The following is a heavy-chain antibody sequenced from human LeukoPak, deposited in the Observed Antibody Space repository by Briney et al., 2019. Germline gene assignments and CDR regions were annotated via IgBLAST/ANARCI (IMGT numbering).Heavy chain of an antibody. V-gene: IGHV3-48*04. D-gene: IGHD3-3*01. Sequence: GGSLRLSCAASGFTFSSYAMSWVRQAPGKGLEWVSYISSSGSTIYYADSVKGRFTISSNNAKNSLYLQMNSLRADDTAVYYCAREPPYDFSSGYYTSYYFDYWGQGTLVTVSS. CDR1: GFTFSSYA. CDR3: AREPPYDFSSGYYTSYYFDY. J-gene: IGHJ4*02. CDR2: ISSSGSTI.